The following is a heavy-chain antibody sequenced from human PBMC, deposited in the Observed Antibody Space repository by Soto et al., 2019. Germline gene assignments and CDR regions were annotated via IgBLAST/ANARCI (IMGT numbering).Heavy chain of an antibody. CDR3: ARGGFTVTTGSLYPLDY. CDR1: GFTFSSYA. D-gene: IGHD4-17*01. CDR2: DGSNK. J-gene: IGHJ4*02. Sequence: QVQLVESGGGVVQPGRSLRLSSAASGFTFSSYAMHWVRQAPGKGLEWVAVDGSNKYYADSVKGRFTISRDNSKNTLYLQMNSLRAEDTAVYYCARGGFTVTTGSLYPLDYWGQGTLVTVSS. V-gene: IGHV3-30-3*01.